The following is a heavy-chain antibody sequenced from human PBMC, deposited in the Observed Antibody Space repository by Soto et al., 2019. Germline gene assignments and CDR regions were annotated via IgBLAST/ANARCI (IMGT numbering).Heavy chain of an antibody. Sequence: SETLSLTCRVSDGSMNSDSSYWGWIRQPPGKGLEWIGVINHSGSTYHNLSLKGRVTMSVDASRNQFSLKLTSMTAADTAVYYCARLGGYVSVGYYYLWDSWGQGTLVTVYS. J-gene: IGHJ4*02. V-gene: IGHV4-39*01. D-gene: IGHD3-22*01. CDR1: DGSMNSDSSY. CDR3: ARLGGYVSVGYYYLWDS. CDR2: INHSGST.